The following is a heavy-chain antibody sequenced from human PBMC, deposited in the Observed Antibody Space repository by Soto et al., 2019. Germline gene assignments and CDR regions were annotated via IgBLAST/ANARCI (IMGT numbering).Heavy chain of an antibody. CDR2: IIPIFGTA. D-gene: IGHD2-21*02. CDR1: GGTFSSDA. Sequence: ASVKVSCKASGGTFSSDAISWVRQAPGQGLEWMGGIIPIFGTANYAQKFQGRVTITADESTSTAYMELSSLRSEDTAVYYCARDLGNKHYYYFYWGQGTLVTVSS. CDR3: ARDLGNKHYYYFY. J-gene: IGHJ4*02. V-gene: IGHV1-69*13.